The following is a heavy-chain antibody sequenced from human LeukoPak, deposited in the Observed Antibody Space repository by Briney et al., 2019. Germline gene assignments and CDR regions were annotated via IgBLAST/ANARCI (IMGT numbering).Heavy chain of an antibody. CDR1: GFTFSSYS. D-gene: IGHD2-15*01. CDR2: ISSSSSYI. J-gene: IGHJ2*01. Sequence: PGGSLRLSCAASGFTFSSYSMNWVRQAPGKGLEWVSSISSSSSYIYYADSVKGRFTISRDNAKNSLFLHMNSLRGEDTAVYYCAREVMVVAATTFWYFDLWGRGTLVTVSS. CDR3: AREVMVVAATTFWYFDL. V-gene: IGHV3-21*01.